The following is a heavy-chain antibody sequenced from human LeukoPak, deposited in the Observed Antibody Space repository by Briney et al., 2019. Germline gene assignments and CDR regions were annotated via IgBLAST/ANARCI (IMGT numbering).Heavy chain of an antibody. CDR3: ARVTGYIVEDYFDY. D-gene: IGHD3-22*01. CDR1: GGSITNYY. CDR2: IYSSGTT. V-gene: IGHV4-59*07. J-gene: IGHJ4*02. Sequence: SDTLSLTCTVSGGSITNYYWNWIRQPPGKGLEWIGFIYSSGTTNYNPSLKSRLTISLDTSKNQFSLELTSMTAADTAVYYCARVTGYIVEDYFDYWGQGTLVTVSS.